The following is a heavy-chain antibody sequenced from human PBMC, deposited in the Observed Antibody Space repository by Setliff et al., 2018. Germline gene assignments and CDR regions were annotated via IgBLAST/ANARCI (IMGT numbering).Heavy chain of an antibody. Sequence: PSETLSLTCSVSGFSIRDLYFWGWVRQPPGMGLEWIGHIFHSGNTYYNSSLRGRVTISMDTSQNQFSLRLESVTAADTAVYFCARAPTTYYMYYMDVWGEGTTVT. CDR1: GFSIRDLYF. CDR3: ARAPTTYYMYYMDV. D-gene: IGHD1-26*01. J-gene: IGHJ6*03. CDR2: IFHSGNT. V-gene: IGHV4-38-2*02.